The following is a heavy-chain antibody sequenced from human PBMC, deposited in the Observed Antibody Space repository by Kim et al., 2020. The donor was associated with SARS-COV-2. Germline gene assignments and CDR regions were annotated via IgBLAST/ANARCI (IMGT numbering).Heavy chain of an antibody. V-gene: IGHV3-64*01. Sequence: GGSLRLSCAASGFTFSSYAMHWVRQAPGKGLEYVSAISSNGGSTYYANSVKGRFTISRDNSKNTLYLQMGSLRAEDMAVYYCARDAAITIFGVVVLNYYSGMDVWGQGTTVTVSS. J-gene: IGHJ6*02. CDR3: ARDAAITIFGVVVLNYYSGMDV. D-gene: IGHD3-3*01. CDR1: GFTFSSYA. CDR2: ISSNGGST.